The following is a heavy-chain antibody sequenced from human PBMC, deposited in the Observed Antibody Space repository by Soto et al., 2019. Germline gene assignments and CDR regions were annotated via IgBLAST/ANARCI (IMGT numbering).Heavy chain of an antibody. CDR2: IYYSGST. V-gene: IGHV4-31*03. CDR1: GGSISSGGYY. CDR3: ARDDFGSGIDY. D-gene: IGHD1-26*01. Sequence: SETLSLTCTVSGGSISSGGYYWRWIRQHPGKGLEWIGYIYYSGSTYYNPSLKSRVTIPVDTSKNQFSLKLSSVTAADTAVYYCARDDFGSGIDYWGQGTLVTVSS. J-gene: IGHJ4*02.